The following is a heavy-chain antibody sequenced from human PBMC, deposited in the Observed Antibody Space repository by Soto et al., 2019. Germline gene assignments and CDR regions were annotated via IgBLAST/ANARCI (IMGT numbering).Heavy chain of an antibody. V-gene: IGHV1-3*01. J-gene: IGHJ4*02. Sequence: ASVKVSCKASGSIFPDFGIHWVRQAPGQRLEWLGWLISVNDKTLYSPKFQGRLAITRDTSANTAYMDLYSRRSEDSAVYYCARGRRSCTGNNCYTDFDFWGQGSWVTVPQ. CDR2: LISVNDKT. CDR1: GSIFPDFG. CDR3: ARGRRSCTGNNCYTDFDF. D-gene: IGHD2-2*02.